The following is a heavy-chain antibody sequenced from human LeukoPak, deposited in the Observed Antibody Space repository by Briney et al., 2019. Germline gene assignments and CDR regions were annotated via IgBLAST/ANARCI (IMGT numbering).Heavy chain of an antibody. CDR2: IYPGDSDT. D-gene: IGHD6-6*01. V-gene: IGHV5-51*01. CDR3: ARAYSSSSVWFDP. CDR1: GYSFTSYW. Sequence: EESLKISCKGSGYSFTSYWIGWVRQMPGKGLEWMGIIYPGDSDTRYSPSFQGQVTISADKSISTAYLQWSSLKASDTAMYYCARAYSSSSVWFDPWGQGTLVTVSS. J-gene: IGHJ5*02.